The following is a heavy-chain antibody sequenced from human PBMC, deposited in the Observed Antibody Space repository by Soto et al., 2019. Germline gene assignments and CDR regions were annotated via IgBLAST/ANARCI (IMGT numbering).Heavy chain of an antibody. CDR3: ARDRSEWFGETHYYYGMDV. Sequence: GGSLRLSCAASGFTVSSNYMSWVRQAPGKGLEWISIIYSAGNTYYADSVKGRFTISRDNSKNTLYLQMNSLRAEDTAVYYCARDRSEWFGETHYYYGMDVWGQGTTVTVSS. CDR1: GFTVSSNY. J-gene: IGHJ6*02. D-gene: IGHD3-10*01. CDR2: IYSAGNT. V-gene: IGHV3-66*01.